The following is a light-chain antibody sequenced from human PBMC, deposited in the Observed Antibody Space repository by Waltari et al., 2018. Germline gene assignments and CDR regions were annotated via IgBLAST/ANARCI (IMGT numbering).Light chain of an antibody. CDR1: QCVSSSY. J-gene: IGKJ2*01. Sequence: EIVLTQSPGTLSLSTVERATLACRASQCVSSSYLVWYQQKAGQAPRLLICGANSGAGTDFTLSISRLEPGDFAVYYCQHYGRSPPYTFGQGTKLEIK. V-gene: IGKV3-20*01. CDR3: QHYGRSPPYT. CDR2: GA.